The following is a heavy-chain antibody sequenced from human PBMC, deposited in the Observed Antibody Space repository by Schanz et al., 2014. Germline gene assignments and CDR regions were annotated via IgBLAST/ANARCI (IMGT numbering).Heavy chain of an antibody. CDR1: GFTFSSHW. V-gene: IGHV3-74*02. D-gene: IGHD6-25*01. CDR2: INSVGSNT. CDR3: AKVRYSSGWRGDYFDE. J-gene: IGHJ4*02. Sequence: EVQLVESGGGLVQPGGSLRLSCAASGFTFSSHWMHWVRQDPGKGLVWVARINSVGSNTDYADSVTGRFTISRDNAKNTLYLQMNSLRAEDTAVYYCAKVRYSSGWRGDYFDEWGQGTLVTVSP.